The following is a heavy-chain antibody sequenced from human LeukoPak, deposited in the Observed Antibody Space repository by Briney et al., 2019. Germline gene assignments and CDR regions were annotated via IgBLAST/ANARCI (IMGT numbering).Heavy chain of an antibody. V-gene: IGHV3-30*04. Sequence: GGSLRLSCAASGFTFSSYAMHWVRQAPGKGLEWVAVISYDGSNKYYADSVKGRSTISRDNSKNTLYLQMNSLRAEDTAVYYCAREKLLWFGEVIVLYYGMDVWGKGTTVTVSS. CDR2: ISYDGSNK. D-gene: IGHD3-10*01. CDR1: GFTFSSYA. J-gene: IGHJ6*04. CDR3: AREKLLWFGEVIVLYYGMDV.